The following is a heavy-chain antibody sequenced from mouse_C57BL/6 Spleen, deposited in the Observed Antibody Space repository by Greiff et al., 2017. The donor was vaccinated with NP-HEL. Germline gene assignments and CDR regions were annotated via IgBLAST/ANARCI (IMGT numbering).Heavy chain of an antibody. CDR2: IDPETGGT. CDR3: TRDGYYGY. V-gene: IGHV1-15*01. Sequence: QVQLKESGAELVRPGASVTLSCKASGYTFTDYEMHWVKQTPVHGLEWIGAIDPETGGTAYNQKFKGKAILTADKSSSTAYMELRSLTSEDSAVYYCTRDGYYGYWGQGTTLTVSS. D-gene: IGHD2-3*01. J-gene: IGHJ2*01. CDR1: GYTFTDYE.